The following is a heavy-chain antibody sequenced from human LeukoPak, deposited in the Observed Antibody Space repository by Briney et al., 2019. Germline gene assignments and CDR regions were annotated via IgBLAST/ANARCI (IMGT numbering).Heavy chain of an antibody. CDR3: ARDRSYGLDDASDI. D-gene: IGHD3-10*01. CDR2: INPNSGGT. J-gene: IGHJ3*02. CDR1: GYTFTSYG. Sequence: ASVKVSCKASGYTFTSYGISWVRQAPGQGLEWMGWINPNSGGTNYAQKFQGRVTMTRDTSISTAYMELSRLRSDDTAVYYCARDRSYGLDDASDIWGQGTMVTVSS. V-gene: IGHV1-2*02.